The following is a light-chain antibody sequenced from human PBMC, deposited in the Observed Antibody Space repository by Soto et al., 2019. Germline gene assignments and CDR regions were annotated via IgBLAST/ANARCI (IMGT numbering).Light chain of an antibody. CDR1: RSVSSSY. V-gene: IGKV3-20*01. J-gene: IGKJ3*01. Sequence: EIVLTQSPGTLSLSPGERATLSCRASRSVSSSYLAWYQQKPVQAPRLLIYGASSRATGIPDRFSGSGSGTDFTLTISRLEPEDFAVYYCQQYGSSPFTFGPGTKVDIK. CDR3: QQYGSSPFT. CDR2: GAS.